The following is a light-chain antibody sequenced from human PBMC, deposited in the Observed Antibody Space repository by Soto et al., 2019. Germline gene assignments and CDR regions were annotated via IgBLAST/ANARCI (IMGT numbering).Light chain of an antibody. CDR2: SAS. CDR3: QQSYTTPVT. J-gene: IGKJ5*01. V-gene: IGKV1-39*01. Sequence: DIQMTQSPSSLSASVTDKVTITCRASQSISTYLNWYQQKPGQAPQLLIYSASNLQSGVPSRFSGSGSGPEFTLTISSLQPEDFAAYYCQQSYTTPVTCGQGTLLEIK. CDR1: QSISTY.